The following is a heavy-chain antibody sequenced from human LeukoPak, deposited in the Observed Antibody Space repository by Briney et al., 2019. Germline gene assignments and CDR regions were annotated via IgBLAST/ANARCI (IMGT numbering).Heavy chain of an antibody. D-gene: IGHD6-13*01. CDR2: FDPEDGET. V-gene: IGHV1-24*01. J-gene: IGHJ5*02. CDR3: ARDMDSSSWFGRSINWFDP. Sequence: GASVKVSCKVSGYTLTELSMHWVRQAPGKGLEWMGGFDPEDGETIYAQKFQGRVTMTEDTSTDTAYMELSSLRSEDTAVYYCARDMDSSSWFGRSINWFDPWGQGTLVTVSS. CDR1: GYTLTELS.